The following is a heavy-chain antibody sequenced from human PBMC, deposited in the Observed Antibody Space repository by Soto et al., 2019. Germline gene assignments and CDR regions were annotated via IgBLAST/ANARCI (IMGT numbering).Heavy chain of an antibody. CDR2: ISADGGST. CDR3: AKDESTGYFETGNY. D-gene: IGHD3-9*01. CDR1: GFTFSYSA. J-gene: IGHJ4*02. V-gene: IGHV3-23*01. Sequence: VHLLESGGGLVQPGVSLRLSCAASGFTFSYSAINWVRQAPGKGLEWLATISADGGSTHYAGSVRGRFTISRDNSRNTLDLQMTSLRVEDTAIYYCAKDESTGYFETGNYWGQGTLVTVSS.